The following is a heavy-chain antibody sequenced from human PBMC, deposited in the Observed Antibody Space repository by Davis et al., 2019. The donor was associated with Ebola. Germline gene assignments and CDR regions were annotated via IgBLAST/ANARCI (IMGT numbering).Heavy chain of an antibody. Sequence: PSETLSLTCTVSHYSLSSGNYWGWIRQPPGKGLQWIGSIYHGTSYYNPSLQGRVTISEDTPNNQFSLRLNSVSAADTAVYYCVRDEVGDNVNFWGQGILVTVSS. J-gene: IGHJ1*01. V-gene: IGHV4-38-2*02. D-gene: IGHD3-10*01. CDR1: HYSLSSGNY. CDR3: VRDEVGDNVNF. CDR2: IYHGTS.